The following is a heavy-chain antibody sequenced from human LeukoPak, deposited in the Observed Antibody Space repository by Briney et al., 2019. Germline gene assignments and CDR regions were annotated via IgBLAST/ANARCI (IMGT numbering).Heavy chain of an antibody. Sequence: ASVKVSCKASGGTFSRYAISWVRQAPGQGLEWMGGISPIFGTVHYAQKFQGRVTITADESTSTAYMEVSSLRSEDTAVYYCAGEGDYSTDDYYYGMDVWGQGTTVTVSS. CDR3: AGEGDYSTDDYYYGMDV. J-gene: IGHJ6*02. V-gene: IGHV1-69*01. D-gene: IGHD4-11*01. CDR2: ISPIFGTV. CDR1: GGTFSRYA.